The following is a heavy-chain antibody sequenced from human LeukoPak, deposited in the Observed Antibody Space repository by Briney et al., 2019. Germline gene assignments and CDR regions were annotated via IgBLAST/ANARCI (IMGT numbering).Heavy chain of an antibody. D-gene: IGHD6-13*01. CDR3: ASGLYSSSSEY. J-gene: IGHJ4*02. CDR1: GGSISSYY. V-gene: IGHV4-4*07. Sequence: SETLSLTCTVSGGSISSYYWSWIRQPAGKGLEWIGRIYTSGSTNYNPSLKSRVTMSVDTSKNPFSLKLSSVTAADTAVYYCASGLYSSSSEYWGQGTLVTVSS. CDR2: IYTSGST.